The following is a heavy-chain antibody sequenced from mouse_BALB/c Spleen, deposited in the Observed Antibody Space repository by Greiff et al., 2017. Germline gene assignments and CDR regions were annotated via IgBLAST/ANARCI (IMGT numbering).Heavy chain of an antibody. CDR3: ARIVYYGYVAY. Sequence: VQLKESGPGLVKPSQSLSLTCSVTGYSITSGYYWNWIRQFPGNKLEWMGYISYDGSNNYNPSLKNRISITRDTSKNQFFLKLNSVTTEDTATYYCARIVYYGYVAYWGQGTLVTVSA. CDR1: GYSITSGYY. J-gene: IGHJ3*01. CDR2: ISYDGSN. D-gene: IGHD1-2*01. V-gene: IGHV3-6*02.